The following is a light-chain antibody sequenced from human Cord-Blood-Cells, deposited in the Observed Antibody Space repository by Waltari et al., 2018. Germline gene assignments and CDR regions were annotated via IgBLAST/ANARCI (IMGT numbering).Light chain of an antibody. CDR1: SSDVGGYNY. Sequence: QSALTQPRSVSGSPGQSVTISCTGTSSDVGGYNYVSWYQQHPGKAPKLMIYDVSKRPSGFPDRFSGSKSGNTASLTISGRQAEDEADYYCCSYAGSYVFGTGTKVTVL. V-gene: IGLV2-11*01. J-gene: IGLJ1*01. CDR3: CSYAGSYV. CDR2: DVS.